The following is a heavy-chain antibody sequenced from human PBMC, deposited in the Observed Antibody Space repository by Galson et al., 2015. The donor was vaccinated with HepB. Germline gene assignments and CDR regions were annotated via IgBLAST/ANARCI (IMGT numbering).Heavy chain of an antibody. D-gene: IGHD6-13*01. Sequence: SLRLSCAAPGFTFSSYWMSWVRQAPGKGLEWVANIKQDGSEKYYVDSVKGRFTISRDNAKNSLYLQMNSLRAEDTAVYYCASVPAMEYSSSWLDAFDIWGQGTMVTVSS. CDR2: IKQDGSEK. CDR3: ASVPAMEYSSSWLDAFDI. V-gene: IGHV3-7*03. J-gene: IGHJ3*02. CDR1: GFTFSSYW.